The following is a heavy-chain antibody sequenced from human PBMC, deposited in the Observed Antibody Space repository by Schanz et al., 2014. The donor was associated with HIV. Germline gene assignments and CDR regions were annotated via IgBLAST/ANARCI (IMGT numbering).Heavy chain of an antibody. CDR1: GYTFTNYA. V-gene: IGHV1-18*01. D-gene: IGHD1-26*01. CDR2: ISASNGHT. Sequence: QVQLLQSGLEVKKPGASVKASCKASGYTFTNYAITWVRQAPGQGLEWLGWISASNGHTNYAEKVQGRVTMTTDTSTSTAFMELRGLISDDTAVYYCARGLVGGGFWGQGTLVTVSS. J-gene: IGHJ4*02. CDR3: ARGLVGGGF.